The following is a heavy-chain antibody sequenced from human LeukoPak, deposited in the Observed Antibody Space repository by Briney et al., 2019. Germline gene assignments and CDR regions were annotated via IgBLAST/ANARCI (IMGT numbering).Heavy chain of an antibody. D-gene: IGHD5-18*01. CDR3: AKERRTAMGYYFDY. CDR1: GFTFNTYT. Sequence: GGSLRLSCAASGFTFNTYTMNWVRQAPGKGLEWVAVISYDGINKYYADSVKGRFTISRDKSKNTLYLQMNSLRAEDTAVYYCAKERRTAMGYYFDYWGQGTLVTVSS. V-gene: IGHV3-30*18. J-gene: IGHJ4*02. CDR2: ISYDGINK.